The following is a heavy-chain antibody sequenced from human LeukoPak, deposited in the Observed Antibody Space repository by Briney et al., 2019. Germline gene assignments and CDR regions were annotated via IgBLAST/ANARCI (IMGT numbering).Heavy chain of an antibody. CDR1: GFTFTTYW. V-gene: IGHV3-7*04. J-gene: IGHJ4*02. CDR2: IKQDGSEK. Sequence: GGSLRLSCAASGFTFTTYWMTWVRQAPGKGLEWVANIKQDGSEKYYVESVKGRFTISRDNAKNSLYLQMNSLTAEDTAVYYCARGKGKDYWGQGTLVTVSS. CDR3: ARGKGKDY.